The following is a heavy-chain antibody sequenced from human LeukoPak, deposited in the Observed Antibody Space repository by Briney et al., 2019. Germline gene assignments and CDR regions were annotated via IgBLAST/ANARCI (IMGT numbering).Heavy chain of an antibody. J-gene: IGHJ4*02. CDR2: IIPIFGTA. D-gene: IGHD5-18*01. CDR1: GDTFSSYA. Sequence: SVKVSCKASGDTFSSYAISWVRQAPGQGLEWMGGIIPIFGTANYAQKFQGRVTITADESTSTAYMELSSLRSEDTAVYYCARETSVDTAVDYWGQGTLVTVSS. V-gene: IGHV1-69*13. CDR3: ARETSVDTAVDY.